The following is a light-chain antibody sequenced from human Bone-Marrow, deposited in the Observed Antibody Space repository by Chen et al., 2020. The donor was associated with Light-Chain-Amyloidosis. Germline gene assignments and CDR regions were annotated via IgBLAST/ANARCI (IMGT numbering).Light chain of an antibody. CDR2: LNSDGSH. Sequence: QLVLTQSPSASASLGASVKLTCTLSSGHSNYAIAWHQQQPEKRPRYLMKLNSDGSHSKGDGIPDRFSGSSSGAERFLTISSLQSEDEADYYCQTWGTGWVFGGGTKLTVL. J-gene: IGLJ3*02. CDR3: QTWGTGWV. V-gene: IGLV4-69*01. CDR1: SGHSNYA.